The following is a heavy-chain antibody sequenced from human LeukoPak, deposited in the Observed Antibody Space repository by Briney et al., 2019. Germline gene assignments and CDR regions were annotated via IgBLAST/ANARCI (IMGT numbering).Heavy chain of an antibody. CDR1: GFTFSSYW. V-gene: IGHV3-74*01. J-gene: IGHJ4*02. CDR3: ARAGYYDFWSGYYSFDY. CDR2: INSDGSST. Sequence: GGSLRLSCAASGFTFSSYWMHWVRQAPGKGLVWVSRINSDGSSTSYADSVKGRFTISRDNAKNTLYLQMNSLRAEGTAVYYCARAGYYDFWSGYYSFDYWGQGTLVTVSS. D-gene: IGHD3-3*01.